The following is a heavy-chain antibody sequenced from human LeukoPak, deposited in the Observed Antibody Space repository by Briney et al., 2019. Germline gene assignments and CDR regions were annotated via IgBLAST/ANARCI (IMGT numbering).Heavy chain of an antibody. CDR2: ILYSGNT. J-gene: IGHJ4*02. CDR1: NGAITGYY. CDR3: ARGSEAYWDWPFY. V-gene: IGHV4-59*12. Sequence: SETRSLTGTVSNGAITGYYWGWIRQPPGKGLEWVGHILYSGNTNYNPSLKSRVAISVDTSKNQFSLKLSSVTAADTAVYYCARGSEAYWDWPFYWGQGTLVTVSS. D-gene: IGHD2-21*01.